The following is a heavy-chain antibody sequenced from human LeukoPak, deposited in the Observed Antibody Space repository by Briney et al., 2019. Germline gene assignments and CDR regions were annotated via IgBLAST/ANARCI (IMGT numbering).Heavy chain of an antibody. CDR3: VRESGFSSVFDY. Sequence: PGGSLRLSCAASGFTFSSYNMNWVRQAPGKGLEWVSSITTSSIYIYYADSVKGRFTISRDNAKNSLHLQMNSLRAEDTAVYYCVRESGFSSVFDYWGQGTLVTVSS. CDR2: ITTSSIYI. V-gene: IGHV3-21*01. J-gene: IGHJ4*02. D-gene: IGHD6-19*01. CDR1: GFTFSSYN.